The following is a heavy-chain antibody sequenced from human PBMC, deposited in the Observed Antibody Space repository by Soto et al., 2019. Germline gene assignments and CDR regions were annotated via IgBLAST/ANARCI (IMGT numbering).Heavy chain of an antibody. CDR1: GGSFSGYY. CDR3: ARGHKWTSERLDP. D-gene: IGHD2-8*01. V-gene: IGHV4-34*01. J-gene: IGHJ5*02. CDR2: INHSGST. Sequence: WDPLSLTCGVYGGSFSGYYWSWIRQPPGKGLEWIGEINHSGSTNYNPSLKSLVTISVDTSKTQFSLKLSSVTAADTAVYYCARGHKWTSERLDPWGQGTLLTGSS.